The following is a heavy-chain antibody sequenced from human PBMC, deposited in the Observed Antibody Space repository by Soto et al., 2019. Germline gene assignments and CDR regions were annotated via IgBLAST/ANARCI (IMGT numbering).Heavy chain of an antibody. V-gene: IGHV4-31*11. CDR2: IYYSGST. Sequence: SETLSLTCVVSGGSISSGGYYWSWIRQHPGKGLEWIGYIYYSGSTYYNPSLKSRVTISVDTSKNQFSLKLSSVTAADTAVYYCAGTRSITIRGGVIDYYSYYMDVWGKGTTVTVSS. J-gene: IGHJ6*03. D-gene: IGHD3-3*01. CDR1: GGSISSGGYY. CDR3: AGTRSITIRGGVIDYYSYYMDV.